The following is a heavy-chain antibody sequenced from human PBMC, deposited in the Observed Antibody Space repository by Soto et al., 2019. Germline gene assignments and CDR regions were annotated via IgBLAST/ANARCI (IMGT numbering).Heavy chain of an antibody. Sequence: GESLKISCKGSGYSFTSYWIGWVRQMPGKGLEWMGIIYPGDSDTRYSPSFQGQVTISADKSISTAYLQWSSLKASDTAMYYCARQEFSGDAYYYYGMDVWGQGTTVTVSS. CDR1: GYSFTSYW. D-gene: IGHD2-21*01. CDR2: IYPGDSDT. CDR3: ARQEFSGDAYYYYGMDV. J-gene: IGHJ6*02. V-gene: IGHV5-51*01.